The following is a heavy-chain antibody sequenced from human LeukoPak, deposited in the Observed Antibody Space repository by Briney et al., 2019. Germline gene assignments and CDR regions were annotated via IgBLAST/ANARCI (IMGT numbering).Heavy chain of an antibody. V-gene: IGHV3-23*01. J-gene: IGHJ4*02. D-gene: IGHD6-19*01. CDR2: ISASGDRT. CDR3: ARELQWLGKYSFDY. Sequence: PGGSLRLSCAASGFTLSNNAMTWVRQAPGKGLEWVSTISASGDRTYYADSVKGRFTISGDNSKNTLYLQMNSLRAEDAAVFYCARELQWLGKYSFDYWGQGTLVTVSS. CDR1: GFTLSNNA.